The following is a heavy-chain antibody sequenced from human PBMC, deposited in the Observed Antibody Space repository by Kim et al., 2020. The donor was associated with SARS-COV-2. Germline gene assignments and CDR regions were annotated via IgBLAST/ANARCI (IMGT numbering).Heavy chain of an antibody. CDR1: GFTVSSNY. CDR2: IYSGGST. J-gene: IGHJ5*02. D-gene: IGHD6-19*01. Sequence: GGSLRLSCAASGFTVSSNYMSWVRQAPGKGLEWVSVIYSGGSTYYADSVKGRFTISRHNSKNTLYLQMNSLRAEDTAVYYCARGYGWYSNWFDPWGQGTLVTVSS. CDR3: ARGYGWYSNWFDP. V-gene: IGHV3-53*04.